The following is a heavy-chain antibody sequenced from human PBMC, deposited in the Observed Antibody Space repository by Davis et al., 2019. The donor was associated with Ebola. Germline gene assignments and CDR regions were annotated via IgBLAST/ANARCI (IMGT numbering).Heavy chain of an antibody. CDR3: ARGVLNQWLVLNY. D-gene: IGHD6-19*01. CDR2: IDQAGSEK. Sequence: ESLKISCAASGFTFSSYWMSWVRQSPGKGLEWVANIDQAGSEKYYVDSVKGRFIISRDNAKNSLYLQMNSLRDEDTAVYYCARGVLNQWLVLNYWGQGTLVTVSS. V-gene: IGHV3-7*01. CDR1: GFTFSSYW. J-gene: IGHJ4*02.